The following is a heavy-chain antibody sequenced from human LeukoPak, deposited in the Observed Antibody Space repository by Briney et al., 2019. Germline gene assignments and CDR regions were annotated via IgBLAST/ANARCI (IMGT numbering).Heavy chain of an antibody. J-gene: IGHJ4*02. Sequence: PGGSLRLSCAASGFTFRSYAMHWVRQAPGKGLEYVAAISSKGGSTYHADSVKGRFLISRDNSKNTLYLHMGSLRAEDMAVYYCARSIEDYYDTSGYTFDYWGQGALVTVSS. CDR2: ISSKGGST. D-gene: IGHD3-22*01. V-gene: IGHV3-64*02. CDR1: GFTFRSYA. CDR3: ARSIEDYYDTSGYTFDY.